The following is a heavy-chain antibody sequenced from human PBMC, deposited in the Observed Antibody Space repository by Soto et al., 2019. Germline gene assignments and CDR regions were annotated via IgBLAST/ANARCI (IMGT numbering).Heavy chain of an antibody. CDR1: GYTFTGYY. CDR3: AKTYSSSSGYYGMDV. V-gene: IGHV1-2*02. CDR2: IXPXXXGX. J-gene: IGHJ6*02. D-gene: IGHD6-6*01. Sequence: ASVKVSCKASGYTFTGYYMHWVRQAPGQGLEWMGXIXPXXXGXNXAXKXXXXVTMTRDTSISTAYMELSRLRSDDTAVYYCAKTYSSSSGYYGMDVWGQGTTVTVSS.